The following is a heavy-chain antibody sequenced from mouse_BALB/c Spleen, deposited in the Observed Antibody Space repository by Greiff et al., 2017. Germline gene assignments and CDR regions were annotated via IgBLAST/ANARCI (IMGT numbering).Heavy chain of an antibody. V-gene: IGHV14-3*02. CDR2: IDPANGNT. CDR1: GFNIKDTY. Sequence: VQLQQSGAELVKPGASVKLSCTASGFNIKDTYMHWVKQRPEQGLEWIGRIDPANGNTKYDPKFQGKATITADTSSNTAYLQLSSLTSEDNAVYYCARTYYGNGYAMDYWGQGTSVTVSS. D-gene: IGHD2-10*01. CDR3: ARTYYGNGYAMDY. J-gene: IGHJ4*01.